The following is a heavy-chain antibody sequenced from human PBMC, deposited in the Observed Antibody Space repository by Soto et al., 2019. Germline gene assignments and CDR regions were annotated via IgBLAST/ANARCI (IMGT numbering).Heavy chain of an antibody. V-gene: IGHV4-61*01. Sequence: SETLSLTCTVSGGSFSSGSYYWSWIRQPPGKGLEWIGYIYYSGSTNYNPSLKSRVTISVDTSKNQFSLKLSSVTAADTAVYYCARVHSSSWSAYYFYYGMDVWGQGATVTVSS. J-gene: IGHJ6*02. D-gene: IGHD6-13*01. CDR1: GGSFSSGSYY. CDR3: ARVHSSSWSAYYFYYGMDV. CDR2: IYYSGST.